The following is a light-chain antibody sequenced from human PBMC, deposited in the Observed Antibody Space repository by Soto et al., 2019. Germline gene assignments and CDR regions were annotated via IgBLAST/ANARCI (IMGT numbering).Light chain of an antibody. V-gene: IGKV3-20*01. J-gene: IGKJ1*01. CDR2: DAS. CDR1: QKINTSY. Sequence: EIVMTQSPDTLSVSPGERATLSCRASQKINTSYLAWYQRRPGQAPRLLIYDASSRATGIPDRFSGSGSGTDFTLTISRLEPQDSAVYYCQQYDGSPPITFGQGTKVDIK. CDR3: QQYDGSPPIT.